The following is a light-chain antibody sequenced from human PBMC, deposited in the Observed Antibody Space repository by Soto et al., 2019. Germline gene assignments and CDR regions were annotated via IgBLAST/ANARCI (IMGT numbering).Light chain of an antibody. CDR2: KAS. CDR1: QSISTW. Sequence: GDRVTITCRAGQSISTWLAWYQQKPGKAPKLLIYKASTLESGVPSRFSGSGFGTDFTLTISSLQPDDFATYYCQQYNTYTWTFGQGTKGDIK. CDR3: QQYNTYTWT. V-gene: IGKV1-5*03. J-gene: IGKJ1*01.